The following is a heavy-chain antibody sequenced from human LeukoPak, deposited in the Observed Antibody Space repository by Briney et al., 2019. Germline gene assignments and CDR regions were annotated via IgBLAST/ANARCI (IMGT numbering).Heavy chain of an antibody. V-gene: IGHV4-38-2*02. Sequence: PSETLSLTCTVSNYSISIGYYWGWIRQPPGKGLEWIGYIYYSGSTNYNPSLKSRVTISVDTSKNQFSLKLSSVTAADTAVYYCARADEGGEMAIDYWGQGTLVTVSS. D-gene: IGHD5-24*01. CDR2: IYYSGST. CDR3: ARADEGGEMAIDY. J-gene: IGHJ4*02. CDR1: NYSISIGYY.